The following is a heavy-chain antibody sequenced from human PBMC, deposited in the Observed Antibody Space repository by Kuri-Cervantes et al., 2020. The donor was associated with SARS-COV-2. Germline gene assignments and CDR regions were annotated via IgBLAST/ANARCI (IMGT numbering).Heavy chain of an antibody. Sequence: SLKISCAASGFTFDDYAMHWVRQAPGKGLGWVSGISWNSGSIGYADSVKGRFTISRDNAKNSLYLQMNSLRAEDTAVYYCASLGAFDIWGQGTMVTVSS. CDR3: ASLGAFDI. CDR2: ISWNSGSI. J-gene: IGHJ3*02. V-gene: IGHV3-9*01. CDR1: GFTFDDYA.